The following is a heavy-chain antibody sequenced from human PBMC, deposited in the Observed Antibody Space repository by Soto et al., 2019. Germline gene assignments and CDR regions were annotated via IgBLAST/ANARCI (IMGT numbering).Heavy chain of an antibody. D-gene: IGHD2-21*02. CDR2: ISDTTGYT. CDR1: GFTFSNYA. Sequence: EVLLLESGGGLVQPGGSLRLSCAASGFTFSNYAMSWVRQAPGKGLEWVSGISDTTGYTHYPDSVKGRFTISRDNSKNSLYLQMDGLRTEDTALYYCAKKFCSGVDCYPPGFDHWGQGTLVTVSS. CDR3: AKKFCSGVDCYPPGFDH. J-gene: IGHJ4*02. V-gene: IGHV3-23*01.